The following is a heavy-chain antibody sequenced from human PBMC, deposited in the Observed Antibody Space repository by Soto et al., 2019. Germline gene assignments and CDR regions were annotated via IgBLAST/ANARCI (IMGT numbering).Heavy chain of an antibody. Sequence: ASVKVSCKAFGYTFSSYGINWVRQAPGQGLEWMGWISAYNGNRNYAQKLQGRVTMTTDTSTSTAYMELRRLRSDDTAVYYCATHTSFGSRYHYYALEVWGQGPAVTVSS. V-gene: IGHV1-18*04. CDR1: GYTFSSYG. D-gene: IGHD3-3*01. CDR3: ATHTSFGSRYHYYALEV. J-gene: IGHJ6*02. CDR2: ISAYNGNR.